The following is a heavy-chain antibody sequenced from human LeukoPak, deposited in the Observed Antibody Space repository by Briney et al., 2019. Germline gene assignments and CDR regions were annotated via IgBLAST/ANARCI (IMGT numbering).Heavy chain of an antibody. D-gene: IGHD3-22*01. J-gene: IGHJ5*02. Sequence: GESLKISCKASEYRFTKEWIAWVRQMPGKGLEWMGIIYPGDSDTRYSPSFQGQVTISADKSISTAYLQWSSLKASDTAMYYCARWRHYYDSSGPDNWFDPWGQGTLVTVSS. CDR2: IYPGDSDT. V-gene: IGHV5-51*01. CDR3: ARWRHYYDSSGPDNWFDP. CDR1: EYRFTKEW.